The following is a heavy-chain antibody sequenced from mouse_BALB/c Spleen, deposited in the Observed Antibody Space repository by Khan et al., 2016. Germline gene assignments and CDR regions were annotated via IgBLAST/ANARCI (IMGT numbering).Heavy chain of an antibody. J-gene: IGHJ3*01. CDR2: INPSNGYT. Sequence: QVQLKESGAELARPGASVKMSCTASGYTFTSYTIHWIKKRPGQGLEWIGYINPSNGYTNYNQKFKDKVTLTTDKSSTTAYLQLSSLTSDDSAVDNCVRDGAYHSHDGWVAYGGQGTLVTVSA. CDR3: VRDGAYHSHDGWVAY. V-gene: IGHV1-4*01. CDR1: GYTFTSYT. D-gene: IGHD2-12*01.